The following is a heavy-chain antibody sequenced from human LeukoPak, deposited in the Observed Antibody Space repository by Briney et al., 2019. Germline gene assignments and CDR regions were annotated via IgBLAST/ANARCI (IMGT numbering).Heavy chain of an antibody. D-gene: IGHD2-8*01. CDR3: AKDSIARNGVYDAFDI. Sequence: PGGSLRLSCAASGFIFSEYAMNWVRQAPGKGLEWVSGISGGGDTAYYADSVKGHFTISRDNSKSTLYLQINSLRAEDTAVFYCAKDSIARNGVYDAFDIWGQGTMVNVSS. CDR2: ISGGGDTA. CDR1: GFIFSEYA. V-gene: IGHV3-23*01. J-gene: IGHJ3*02.